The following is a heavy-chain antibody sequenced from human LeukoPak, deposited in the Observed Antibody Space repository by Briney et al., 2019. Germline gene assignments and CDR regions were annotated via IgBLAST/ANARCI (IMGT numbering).Heavy chain of an antibody. J-gene: IGHJ6*03. Sequence: GGSLRLSCAASGFTFDDYAMHWVRQAPGKGLEWVSGISWNSGSIGYADSVKGRFTISRDNAKNSLYLQMNSLRAEDTALYYCAKDSGGYYYYYMDVWGKGTTVTVS. CDR1: GFTFDDYA. V-gene: IGHV3-9*01. D-gene: IGHD3-16*01. CDR3: AKDSGGYYYYYMDV. CDR2: ISWNSGSI.